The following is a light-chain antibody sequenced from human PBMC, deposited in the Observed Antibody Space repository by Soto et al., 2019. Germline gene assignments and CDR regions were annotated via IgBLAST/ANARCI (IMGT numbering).Light chain of an antibody. CDR2: LEGSGSY. CDR1: SGHSSYI. J-gene: IGLJ1*01. CDR3: ETWDSNTHV. V-gene: IGLV4-60*02. Sequence: QSVLTQSSSASASLGSSVKLTCTRSSGHSSYIIAWHQQQPGKAPRYLMKLEGSGSYNKGSGVPDRFSGSSSGADRYLTISNLQFEDEADYYCETWDSNTHVFGTGTKLTVL.